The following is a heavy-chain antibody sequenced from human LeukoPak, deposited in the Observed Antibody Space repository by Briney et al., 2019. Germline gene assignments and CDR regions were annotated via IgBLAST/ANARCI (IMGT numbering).Heavy chain of an antibody. Sequence: PVGDLSLSCAASGFPLRSYWMSWVRQAPGKGPEWVGRIKPKTDGETTEYAAPVKDRFSISRDDSKSMMYLQMNSLKTEDTAVYYCITPLPYSAQGGQGTLVTVSS. CDR3: ITPLPYSAQ. J-gene: IGHJ4*02. V-gene: IGHV3-15*01. D-gene: IGHD2-21*01. CDR1: GFPLRSYW. CDR2: IKPKTDGETT.